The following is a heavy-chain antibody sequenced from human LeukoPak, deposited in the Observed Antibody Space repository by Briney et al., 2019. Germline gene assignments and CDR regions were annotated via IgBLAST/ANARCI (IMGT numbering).Heavy chain of an antibody. CDR2: ISYDGSNK. V-gene: IGHV3-30*18. CDR1: GFTLSSYG. D-gene: IGHD3-22*01. J-gene: IGHJ4*02. Sequence: PGRSLRLSCAASGFTLSSYGMHWVRQAPGKGLEWVAVISYDGSNKYYADSVKGRFTISRDNSKNTLYLQMNSLRAEDTAVYYCAKGATLVVVPFGFWDWGQGTLVTVSS. CDR3: AKGATLVVVPFGFWD.